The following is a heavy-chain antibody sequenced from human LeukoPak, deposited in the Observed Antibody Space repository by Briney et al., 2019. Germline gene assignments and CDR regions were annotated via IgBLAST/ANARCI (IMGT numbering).Heavy chain of an antibody. V-gene: IGHV3-23*01. CDR2: ISGSGVHT. D-gene: IGHD6-13*01. CDR1: GGSISSNK. J-gene: IGHJ4*02. Sequence: ETLSLTCAVSGGSISSNKWWSWVRQAPGKGLEWVSSISGSGVHTYYADSVKGRFTISRDNSKNTLYLQMNSLRAGDTAVYYCAKDYAAGRPYYFDSWGQGTLVTVSS. CDR3: AKDYAAGRPYYFDS.